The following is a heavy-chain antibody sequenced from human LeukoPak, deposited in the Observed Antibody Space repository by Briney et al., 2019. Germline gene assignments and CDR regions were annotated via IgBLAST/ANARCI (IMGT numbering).Heavy chain of an antibody. CDR2: IYPGDSDT. Sequence: GESLKISCKGSGHSFTSYWIGWVRQMPGKGLEWMGIIYPGDSDTRYSPSFQGQVTISADKSISTAYLQWSSLNTSDTAMYYCARYTDHYYFDYWGQGTLVTVSS. CDR1: GHSFTSYW. D-gene: IGHD1-1*01. CDR3: ARYTDHYYFDY. J-gene: IGHJ4*02. V-gene: IGHV5-51*01.